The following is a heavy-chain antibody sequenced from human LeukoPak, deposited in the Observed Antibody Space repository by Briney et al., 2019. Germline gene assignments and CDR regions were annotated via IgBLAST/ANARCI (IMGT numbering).Heavy chain of an antibody. CDR3: AKELRYSGSWYSGMDV. V-gene: IGHV3-9*01. J-gene: IGHJ6*02. CDR2: ISWNSGSR. CDR1: GFTFDDYA. D-gene: IGHD6-13*01. Sequence: SLRLSCAASGFTFDDYAMHWVRQAPGKGLEWVSGISWNSGSRGYADSVKGRFTISRDNAKNSLYLQMNSLRAEDTAFYYCAKELRYSGSWYSGMDVWGQGTTVTVSS.